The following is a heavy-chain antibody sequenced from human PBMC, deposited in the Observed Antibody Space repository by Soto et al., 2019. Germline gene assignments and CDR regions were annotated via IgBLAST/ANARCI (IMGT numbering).Heavy chain of an antibody. Sequence: PSETLSLTCTVSGGSISSYYWSWIRQPPGKGLEWIGYIYYSGSTNYNPSLKSRVTISVDTSKNQFSLKLSSVTAADTAVYYCARDTQGIAAAGPSMDVWGQGTTVT. CDR2: IYYSGST. J-gene: IGHJ6*02. CDR3: ARDTQGIAAAGPSMDV. CDR1: GGSISSYY. D-gene: IGHD6-13*01. V-gene: IGHV4-59*01.